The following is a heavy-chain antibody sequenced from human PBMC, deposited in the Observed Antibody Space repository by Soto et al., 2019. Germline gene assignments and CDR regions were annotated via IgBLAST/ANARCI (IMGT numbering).Heavy chain of an antibody. J-gene: IGHJ6*02. CDR3: ARDGYCVSSCCSFLPDV. V-gene: IGHV3-48*02. CDR1: GFTFSSYG. D-gene: IGHD2-2*03. Sequence: EVQLVESGGDLVQPGGSLRLSCVASGFTFSSYGMNWVRQVPGQGLEWLSFISKSGTTTYYADSVKGRFTISRDNAKNSLYLQMNSLRDEDMAVYYCARDGYCVSSCCSFLPDVWGQGTTVTVSS. CDR2: ISKSGTTT.